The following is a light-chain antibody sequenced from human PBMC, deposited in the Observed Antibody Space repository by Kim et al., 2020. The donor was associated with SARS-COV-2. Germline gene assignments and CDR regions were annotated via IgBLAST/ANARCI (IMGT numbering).Light chain of an antibody. CDR3: QQYDGLPLT. J-gene: IGKJ4*01. V-gene: IGKV1-33*01. Sequence: DIQMTQSPTSLSASVGDRVTITCQASQDISNYLNWYQQKPGKAPKLLIYDASNLETGVPSRFGGGGSGTDFTFTISSLQPEDFATYYCQQYDGLPLTFGGGTKVDIK. CDR1: QDISNY. CDR2: DAS.